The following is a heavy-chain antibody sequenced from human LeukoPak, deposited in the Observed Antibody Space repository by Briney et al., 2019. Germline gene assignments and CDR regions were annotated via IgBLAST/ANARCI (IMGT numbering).Heavy chain of an antibody. V-gene: IGHV3-74*01. J-gene: IGHJ4*02. CDR2: LNTDGSLA. D-gene: IGHD5-24*01. CDR3: ARELDAAQNVDY. CDR1: GFTFGNYW. Sequence: GGSLRLSCAAAGFTFGNYWMKWVRQAPGKGLVWVSRLNTDGSLATYADSVKGQFTMSRDNAKNTLYLQMNSLRDDDTAVYYCARELDAAQNVDYWGQGTLVTVSS.